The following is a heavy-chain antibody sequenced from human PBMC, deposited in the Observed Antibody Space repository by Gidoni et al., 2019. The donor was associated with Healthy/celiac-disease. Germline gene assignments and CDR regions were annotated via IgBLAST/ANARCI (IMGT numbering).Heavy chain of an antibody. CDR3: ARDRSYWDYYYMDV. CDR2: IIPIFGTA. Sequence: QVQLVQAGAGGKKPGSAVKVACKASGGTFSSYAISWVRQAPGQGLEWMGGIIPIFGTANYAQKFQGRVTITADESTSTAYMELSSLRSEDTAVYYCARDRSYWDYYYMDVWGKGTTVTVSS. V-gene: IGHV1-69*01. CDR1: GGTFSSYA. D-gene: IGHD1-26*01. J-gene: IGHJ6*03.